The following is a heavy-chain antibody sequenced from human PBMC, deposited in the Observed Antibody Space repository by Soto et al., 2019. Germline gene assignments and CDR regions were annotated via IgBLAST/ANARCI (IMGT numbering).Heavy chain of an antibody. D-gene: IGHD3-22*01. V-gene: IGHV5-51*01. J-gene: IGHJ4*02. CDR2: IFPDDSDT. Sequence: GESLKISCKASGFTFTDYWIGWLRQMPGKGLEWMGIIFPDDSDTKYSPSLKGRVTISLDMSKNHVSLILKSVNIADSAIYYCARGHFDSRGYSNALDYWGQGIQVTVSS. CDR1: GFTFTDYW. CDR3: ARGHFDSRGYSNALDY.